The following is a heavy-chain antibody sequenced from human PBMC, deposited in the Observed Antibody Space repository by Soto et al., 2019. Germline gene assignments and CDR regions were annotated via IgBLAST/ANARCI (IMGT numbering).Heavy chain of an antibody. J-gene: IGHJ6*03. CDR3: ARRARPDFYYMDV. V-gene: IGHV3-64*01. CDR1: GFTLSGYA. CDR2: ISSNGVGT. Sequence: EVQLAESGGGLAQPGGSLRLSCAASGFTLSGYAMDWVRQAPGKGLEYVSGISSNGVGTYYANSVQGRFTISRDNSKNTVYLQMGSLRPEARAVYYCARRARPDFYYMDVWGKGTTVTVS. D-gene: IGHD6-6*01.